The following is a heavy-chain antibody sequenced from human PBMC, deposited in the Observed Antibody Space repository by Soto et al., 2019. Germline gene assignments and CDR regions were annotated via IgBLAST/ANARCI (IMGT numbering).Heavy chain of an antibody. CDR3: TTGSTSTKNY. Sequence: GGSLRRSCAASGFMFSYYAMTWARQAPGKELEWVSGLLRPGGSTYYADSVKGRFTISGDTSANTLYLQMNSLKIEDTAVYYCTTGSTSTKNYWGQGTLVTVSS. J-gene: IGHJ4*02. CDR2: LLRPGGST. D-gene: IGHD6-6*01. CDR1: GFMFSYYA. V-gene: IGHV3-23*01.